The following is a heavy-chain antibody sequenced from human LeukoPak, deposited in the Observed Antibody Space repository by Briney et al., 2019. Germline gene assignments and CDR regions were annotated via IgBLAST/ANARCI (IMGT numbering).Heavy chain of an antibody. V-gene: IGHV3-7*01. CDR3: AKTQTYYDFWSGPSDPYFDY. D-gene: IGHD3-3*01. Sequence: GGSLRLSCAASGFTFSSYWMSWVRQAPGKGLEWVANIKQDGSEKYYVDSVKGRFTISRDNAKNSLYLQMNSLRAEDTAVYYCAKTQTYYDFWSGPSDPYFDYWGQGTLVTVSS. CDR1: GFTFSSYW. J-gene: IGHJ4*02. CDR2: IKQDGSEK.